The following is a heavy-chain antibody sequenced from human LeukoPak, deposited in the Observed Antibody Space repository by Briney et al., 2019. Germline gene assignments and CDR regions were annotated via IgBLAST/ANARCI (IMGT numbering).Heavy chain of an antibody. Sequence: SETLSLTCTVSGGSISSYYWSWIRQPAGKGLEWIGRIYTSGSTNYNPSLKSRVTMSVDTSKNQFSLKLSSVTAADTAVYYCARVYYSRSYDYWYFDLWGRGTLVAVSS. CDR1: GGSISSYY. D-gene: IGHD6-13*01. V-gene: IGHV4-4*07. J-gene: IGHJ2*01. CDR2: IYTSGST. CDR3: ARVYYSRSYDYWYFDL.